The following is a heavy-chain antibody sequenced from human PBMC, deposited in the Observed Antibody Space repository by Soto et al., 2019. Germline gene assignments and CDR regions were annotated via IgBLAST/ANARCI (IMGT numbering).Heavy chain of an antibody. CDR1: GGTFSSYA. V-gene: IGHV1-69*13. Sequence: ASVKVSCKASGGTFSSYAISWVRQAPGQGLEWMGGIIPIFGTANYAQKFQGRVTITADESTSTAYMELSSLRSEDTAVYYCARDVRPTVTTRRDYYYYGMDVWGQGTTVTVSS. D-gene: IGHD4-17*01. J-gene: IGHJ6*02. CDR3: ARDVRPTVTTRRDYYYYGMDV. CDR2: IIPIFGTA.